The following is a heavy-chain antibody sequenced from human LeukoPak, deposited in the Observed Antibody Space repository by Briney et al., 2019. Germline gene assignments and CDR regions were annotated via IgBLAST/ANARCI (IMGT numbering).Heavy chain of an antibody. J-gene: IGHJ6*02. CDR3: AKVGGRQWQWLVWTYYYGMDV. V-gene: IGHV3-30*18. CDR2: ISYDGSNK. D-gene: IGHD6-19*01. Sequence: QPGGSLRLSCAASGFTFSSYGMHWVRQAPGKGLEWVAVISYDGSNKYYADSVKGRFTVSRDNSKNTLYLQMNSLRAEDTAVYYCAKVGGRQWQWLVWTYYYGMDVWGQGTTVTVSS. CDR1: GFTFSSYG.